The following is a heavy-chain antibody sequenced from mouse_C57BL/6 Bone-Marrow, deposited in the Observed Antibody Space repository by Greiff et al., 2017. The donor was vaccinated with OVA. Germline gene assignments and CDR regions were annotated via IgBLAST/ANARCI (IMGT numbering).Heavy chain of an antibody. CDR1: GFTFSDYY. D-gene: IGHD2-13*01. J-gene: IGHJ2*01. V-gene: IGHV5-12*01. CDR3: SRHCDVIDY. Sequence: EVKVVESGGGLVQPGGSLKLSCAASGFTFSDYYMYWVRQTPEKRLEWVAYISNGGGSTYYPDTVKGLFTISRDNAKTTLYLQMSRLKSEDTAMYYCSRHCDVIDYWGQGTTLTVSS. CDR2: ISNGGGST.